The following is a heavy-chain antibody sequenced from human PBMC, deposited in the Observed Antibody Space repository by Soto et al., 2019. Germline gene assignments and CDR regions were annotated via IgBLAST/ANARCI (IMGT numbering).Heavy chain of an antibody. CDR3: ATGTSERWFFDL. CDR1: VGSFSGYY. CDR2: INHSGST. J-gene: IGHJ2*01. V-gene: IGHV4-34*01. Sequence: SETLSLTCAVYVGSFSGYYWSWIRQPPGKGLEWIGEINHSGSTKYNPSLKSRVAISVDTSKNQFSLKLSSVTAADTAVYYSATGTSERWFFDLWGRGTPVT.